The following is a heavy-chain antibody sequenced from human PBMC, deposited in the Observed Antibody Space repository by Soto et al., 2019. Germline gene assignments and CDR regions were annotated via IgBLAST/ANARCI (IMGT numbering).Heavy chain of an antibody. Sequence: EVQLVESGGGLVQPGGSLRLSCAASGFTVSSKYMTWVRQAPGKGLEWVSLIQSGGTTYYAYSVKGRFTDSRDTSENTLHLQRDSLRVEDTAVYYCARDDVLCDGGRCYGIPLDVWGKGTKVTVSS. J-gene: IGHJ6*04. CDR2: IQSGGTT. CDR1: GFTVSSKY. V-gene: IGHV3-66*01. D-gene: IGHD2-15*01. CDR3: ARDDVLCDGGRCYGIPLDV.